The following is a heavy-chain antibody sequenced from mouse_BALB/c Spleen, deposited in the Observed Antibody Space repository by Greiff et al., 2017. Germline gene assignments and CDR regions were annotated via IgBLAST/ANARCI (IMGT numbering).Heavy chain of an antibody. J-gene: IGHJ4*01. V-gene: IGHV1-80*01. CDR3: ARGWDSYAMDY. D-gene: IGHD4-1*01. Sequence: VQLQQSGAELVRPGSSVKISCKASGYAFSSYWMNWVKQRPGQGLEWIGQIYPGDGDTNYNGKFKGKATLTADKSSSTAYMQLSSLTSEDSAVYFCARGWDSYAMDYWGQGTSVTVSA. CDR1: GYAFSSYW. CDR2: IYPGDGDT.